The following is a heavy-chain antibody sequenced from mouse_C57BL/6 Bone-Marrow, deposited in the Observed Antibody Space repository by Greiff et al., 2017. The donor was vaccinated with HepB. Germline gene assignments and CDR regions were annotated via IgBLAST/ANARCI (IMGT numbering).Heavy chain of an antibody. J-gene: IGHJ4*01. V-gene: IGHV1-59*01. CDR1: GYTFTSYW. D-gene: IGHD1-1*01. CDR2: IDPSDSYT. Sequence: QVQLQQSGAELVRPGTSVKLSCKASGYTFTSYWMHWVKQRPGQGLEWIGVIDPSDSYTNYNQKFKGKATLTVDTSSSTAYMQLSSLTSEDSAVYYCARGGSYYGSSYPLYAMDYWGQGTSVTVSS. CDR3: ARGGSYYGSSYPLYAMDY.